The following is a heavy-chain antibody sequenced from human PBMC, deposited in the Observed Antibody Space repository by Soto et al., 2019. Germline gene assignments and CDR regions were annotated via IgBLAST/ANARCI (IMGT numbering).Heavy chain of an antibody. CDR2: ISYDGSDK. D-gene: IGHD6-19*01. V-gene: IGHV3-30*18. Sequence: PGGSLRLSCAASGFTFSSYAMHWVRQAPGKGLEWVAVISYDGSDKYYADSVKGRFTISRDNSKNTLNLQMNSLRADDTAVYYCTNPRSSLQWPPLDPWGHGTLVTVSS. CDR1: GFTFSSYA. CDR3: TNPRSSLQWPPLDP. J-gene: IGHJ5*02.